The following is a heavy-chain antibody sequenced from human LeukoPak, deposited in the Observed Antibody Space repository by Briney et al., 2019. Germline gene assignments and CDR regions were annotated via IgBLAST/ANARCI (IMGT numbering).Heavy chain of an antibody. CDR3: AKDQGAATGKRGVDC. CDR2: VSAGGSSR. CDR1: GFTFSNYA. D-gene: IGHD6-13*01. Sequence: GGSLRLSCAASGFTFSNYAMSWVRQAPGKGLEWVSAVSAGGSSRYYVDSVKGRFTISRDNSKNTLFLQMNSLRAEDTALYYCAKDQGAATGKRGVDCWGQGTLVTVSS. J-gene: IGHJ4*02. V-gene: IGHV3-23*01.